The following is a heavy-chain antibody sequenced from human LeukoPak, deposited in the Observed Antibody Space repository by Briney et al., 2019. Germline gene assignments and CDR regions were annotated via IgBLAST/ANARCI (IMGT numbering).Heavy chain of an antibody. CDR2: MNPNSGNT. CDR3: ARYGAYCSSTSCYPGIDY. J-gene: IGHJ4*02. CDR1: GYTFTSYD. D-gene: IGHD2-2*01. Sequence: ASVKVSCKASGYTFTSYDINWVRQATGQGLEWMGWMNPNSGNTGYAQKFQGRVTITRNTSISTAYMELSSLRSEDTAVYYCARYGAYCSSTSCYPGIDYWGQGTLVTVSS. V-gene: IGHV1-8*03.